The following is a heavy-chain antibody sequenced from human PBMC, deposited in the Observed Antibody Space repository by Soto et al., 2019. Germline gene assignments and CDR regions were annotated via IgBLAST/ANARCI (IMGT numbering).Heavy chain of an antibody. CDR2: INAGNGNT. D-gene: IGHD2-15*01. J-gene: IGHJ5*02. CDR3: AREEVAKSGGGWYDP. CDR1: GYTFTSYA. Sequence: GASVKVSCKASGYTFTSYAMHWVRQAPGQRLEWMGWINAGNGNTKYSQKFQGRVTITRDTSASTAYMELSSLRSEDTAVYYCAREEVAKSGGGWYDPWGQGTLVTVSS. V-gene: IGHV1-3*01.